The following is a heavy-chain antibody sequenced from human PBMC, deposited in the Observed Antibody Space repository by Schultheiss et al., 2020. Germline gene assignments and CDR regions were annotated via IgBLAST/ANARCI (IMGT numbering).Heavy chain of an antibody. Sequence: SETLSLTCAVYGGSFSGYYWSWIRQPPGKGLEWIGYIYYSGSTNYNPSLKSRVTISVDTSKNQFSLNLTSVTAADTAVYYCARVYAIIGLYYFDSWGQGTLVTVSS. CDR1: GGSFSGYY. V-gene: IGHV4-34*01. D-gene: IGHD2/OR15-2a*01. CDR2: IYYSGST. CDR3: ARVYAIIGLYYFDS. J-gene: IGHJ4*02.